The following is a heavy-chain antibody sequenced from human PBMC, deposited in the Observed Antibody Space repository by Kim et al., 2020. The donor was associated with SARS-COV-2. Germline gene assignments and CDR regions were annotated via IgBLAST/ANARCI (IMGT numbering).Heavy chain of an antibody. CDR1: GGSISSSSYY. V-gene: IGHV4-39*01. J-gene: IGHJ5*02. Sequence: SETLSLTCTVSGGSISSSSYYWGWIRQPPGKGLEWIGSIYYSGSTYYNPSLKSRVTISVDTSKNQFSLKLSSVTAADTAVYYCARRGPGDYVAWGQGTLVTVSS. CDR2: IYYSGST. D-gene: IGHD4-17*01. CDR3: ARRGPGDYVA.